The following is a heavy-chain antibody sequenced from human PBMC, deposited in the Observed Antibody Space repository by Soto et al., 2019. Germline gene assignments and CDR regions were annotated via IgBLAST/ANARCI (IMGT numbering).Heavy chain of an antibody. D-gene: IGHD3-10*01. V-gene: IGHV3-30-3*01. CDR2: ISYDGSNK. CDR3: ARGLGRTYYYYGMDV. CDR1: GFTFSSYA. Sequence: QVQLVESGGGVVQPGRSLRLSCEASGFTFSSYAMQWVRQAPGKGLEWVAVISYDGSNKYYADSVKGRFTISRDNSKNTLYLQMNSLRAEDTAVYYCARGLGRTYYYYGMDVWGQGTTVTVSS. J-gene: IGHJ6*02.